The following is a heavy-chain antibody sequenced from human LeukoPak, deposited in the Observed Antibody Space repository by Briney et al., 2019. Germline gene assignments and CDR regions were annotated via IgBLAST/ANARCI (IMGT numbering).Heavy chain of an antibody. CDR3: ARNNGMDV. CDR2: VNRDGSET. CDR1: GFALSSHW. J-gene: IGHJ6*02. Sequence: GGSLRLSCAASGFALSSHWMTWVRQVPGRGPVWVANVNRDGSETYYLDSVKGRFTISKDNAKNSLYLQMNSLRAEDTALYHCARNNGMDVWGQGTTVIVSS. V-gene: IGHV3-7*03.